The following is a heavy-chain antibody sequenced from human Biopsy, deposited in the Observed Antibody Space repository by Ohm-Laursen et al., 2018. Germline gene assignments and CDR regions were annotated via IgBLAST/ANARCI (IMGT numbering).Heavy chain of an antibody. V-gene: IGHV1-18*01. Sequence: ASVKVSCKASGYNFNSYGMSWVRQAPGQGLEWMGRISGYNGNTLYAQKFQHRVTMTTDTSTSTAYMELRSLTSDDTAVYYCARSSITRLLDYWGQGTLVTVSS. D-gene: IGHD3-3*01. CDR3: ARSSITRLLDY. J-gene: IGHJ4*02. CDR2: ISGYNGNT. CDR1: GYNFNSYG.